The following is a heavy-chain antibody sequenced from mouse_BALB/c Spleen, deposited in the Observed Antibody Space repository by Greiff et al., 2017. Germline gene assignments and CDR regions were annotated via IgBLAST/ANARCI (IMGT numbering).Heavy chain of an antibody. Sequence: EVHLVESGGGLVQPGGSRKLSCAASGFTFSSFGMHWVRQAPEKGLEWVAYISSGSSTIYYADTVKGRFTISRDNPKNTLFLQMTSLRSEDTAMYYCARGGDGGYYAMDYWGQGTSVTVSS. CDR2: ISSGSSTI. CDR1: GFTFSSFG. V-gene: IGHV5-17*02. CDR3: ARGGDGGYYAMDY. D-gene: IGHD2-13*01. J-gene: IGHJ4*01.